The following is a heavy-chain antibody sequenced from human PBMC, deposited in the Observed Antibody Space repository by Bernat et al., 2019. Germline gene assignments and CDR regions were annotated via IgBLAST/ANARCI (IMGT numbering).Heavy chain of an antibody. D-gene: IGHD4-23*01. CDR3: ATVGGNRYFDY. CDR1: GYSITIGYY. CDR2: IYHSGST. V-gene: IGHV4-38-2*01. Sequence: QVQLQESGPGLVKPSETLSLTCAVSGYSITIGYYWGWIRQPPGRGLEWIGSIYHSGSTFYNPSLKSRVTISVDTSKNQFSLKLTSVTAPDTAVYYCATVGGNRYFDYWGQGTTVTVSS. J-gene: IGHJ4*03.